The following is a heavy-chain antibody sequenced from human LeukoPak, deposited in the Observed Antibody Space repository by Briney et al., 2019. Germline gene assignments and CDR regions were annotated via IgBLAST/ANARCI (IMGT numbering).Heavy chain of an antibody. Sequence: PGGSLRLSCAASGFTFSSYGMHWVRQAPGKGLEWVAVIWYDGSNKYYADSVKGRFTISRDNSKNTLYLQMNSLRAGDTAVYYCASVPGGDYYFDYWGQGTLVTVSS. D-gene: IGHD2-21*02. CDR3: ASVPGGDYYFDY. CDR2: IWYDGSNK. CDR1: GFTFSSYG. J-gene: IGHJ4*02. V-gene: IGHV3-33*01.